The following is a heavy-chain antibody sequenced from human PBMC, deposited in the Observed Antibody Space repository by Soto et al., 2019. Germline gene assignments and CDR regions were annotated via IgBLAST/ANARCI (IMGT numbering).Heavy chain of an antibody. CDR2: INHSGST. CDR1: GGSFSGYY. D-gene: IGHD6-19*01. J-gene: IGHJ6*02. Sequence: PSETLSLTCAADGGSFSGYYWSWIRQPPGKGLEWIGEINHSGSTNYNPSLKSRVTISVDTSKNQFSLKLSSVTAADTAVYYCARGKAVALRMMPYHYHGMEVFRQGTTVTV. V-gene: IGHV4-34*01. CDR3: ARGKAVALRMMPYHYHGMEV.